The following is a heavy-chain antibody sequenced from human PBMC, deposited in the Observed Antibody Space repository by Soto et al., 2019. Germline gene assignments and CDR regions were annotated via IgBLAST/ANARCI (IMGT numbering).Heavy chain of an antibody. CDR3: AIRPTYYDFWSGYSKYYYYYGMDV. CDR2: ISGSGGST. Sequence: GGSLRLSCAASGFTFSSYAMSWVRQAPGKGLEWVSAISGSGGSTYYADYVKGRFTISRDNSKNTLYLQMNSLRAEDTAVYYCAIRPTYYDFWSGYSKYYYYYGMDVWGQGTTVNVSS. V-gene: IGHV3-23*01. CDR1: GFTFSSYA. J-gene: IGHJ6*02. D-gene: IGHD3-3*01.